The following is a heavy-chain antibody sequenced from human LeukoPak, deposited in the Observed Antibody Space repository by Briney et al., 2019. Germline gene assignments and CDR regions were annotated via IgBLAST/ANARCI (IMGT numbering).Heavy chain of an antibody. CDR2: ISAYNGNT. J-gene: IGHJ4*02. D-gene: IGHD6-19*01. V-gene: IGHV1-18*01. CDR1: GYTFTSYG. Sequence: GASVKVSCKASGYTFTSYGISWVRQAPGQGLEWMGWISAYNGNTNYAQNLQGRVTMTTDTSTTTAYMELRSLRSDDTAVYYCARDPPHSSGPNSPCFHYWGQGTQVTVSP. CDR3: ARDPPHSSGPNSPCFHY.